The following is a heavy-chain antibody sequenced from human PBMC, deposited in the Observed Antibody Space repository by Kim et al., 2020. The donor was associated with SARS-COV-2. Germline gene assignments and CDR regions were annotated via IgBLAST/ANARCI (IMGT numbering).Heavy chain of an antibody. CDR3: AREVATTPDAFDI. CDR2: ISKSGTGR. J-gene: IGHJ3*02. V-gene: IGHV3-48*03. D-gene: IGHD5-12*01. CDR1: GFTFSSYE. Sequence: GGSLRLSCAVSGFTFSSYEMNWVRQAPGKGLEWVSYISKSGTGRQYADSVKGRFTISRDNAKNSLYLQMNSLGAEDTAFYYCAREVATTPDAFDIWGQGTLVTVSS.